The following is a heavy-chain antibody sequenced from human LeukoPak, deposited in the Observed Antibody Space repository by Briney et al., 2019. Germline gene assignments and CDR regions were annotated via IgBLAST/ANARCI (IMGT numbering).Heavy chain of an antibody. CDR3: ARGGIPTGPYYYFYYMDV. V-gene: IGHV3-30*01. CDR1: GFTFSRSV. J-gene: IGHJ6*03. D-gene: IGHD3-10*01. Sequence: GSSLRLSCAASGFTFSRSVMHWVRQASGKGLEWVALISYDGNNKFYADSVKGRFTISRDNSRNTLYLQMNSLRGEDAAVYSCARGGIPTGPYYYFYYMDVWGKGTAVTVSS. CDR2: ISYDGNNK.